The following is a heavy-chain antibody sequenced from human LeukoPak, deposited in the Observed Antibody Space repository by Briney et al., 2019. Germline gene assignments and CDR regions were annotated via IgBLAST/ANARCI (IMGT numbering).Heavy chain of an antibody. CDR3: AKYPRTFDF. V-gene: IGHV3-7*01. CDR1: GFNFKSFW. Sequence: GGSLRLSCAASGFNFKSFWMSWGRHGPTEGLEWVATIDYDGSGKYYVDSVKGRFTISRDNVKNSLYLEMNSLRAEDTAIYFCAKYPRTFDFWGQGILVTVSS. J-gene: IGHJ4*02. CDR2: IDYDGSGK. D-gene: IGHD2-2*02.